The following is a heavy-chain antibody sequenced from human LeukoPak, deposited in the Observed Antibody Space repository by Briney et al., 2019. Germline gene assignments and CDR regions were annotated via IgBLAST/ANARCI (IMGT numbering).Heavy chain of an antibody. CDR2: TYYRSKWYN. CDR3: ARAIFTSGSYSPMDV. Sequence: QTLSLTCAISGDSVSSNSATWNWIRQSPSRDLEWLGRTYYRSKWYNAYAVSVKSRITINPDTSKNQFSLQLNSVTPEDTAVYYCARAIFTSGSYSPMDVWGQGTTVTVSS. CDR1: GDSVSSNSAT. D-gene: IGHD1-26*01. J-gene: IGHJ6*02. V-gene: IGHV6-1*01.